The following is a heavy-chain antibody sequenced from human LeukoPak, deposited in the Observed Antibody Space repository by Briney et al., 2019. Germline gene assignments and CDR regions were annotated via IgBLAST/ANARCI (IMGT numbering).Heavy chain of an antibody. Sequence: GGSLRLSCATSGLTFNNYVMTWVRQAPEKGLEWVSSISSSGRSTYYADSVRGRFTISRDNSKNTLFLQMNTLRADDTAVHYCAKEVPYLDYWGRGTLVTVSS. D-gene: IGHD1-1*01. V-gene: IGHV3-23*01. CDR3: AKEVPYLDY. J-gene: IGHJ4*02. CDR2: ISSSGRST. CDR1: GLTFNNYV.